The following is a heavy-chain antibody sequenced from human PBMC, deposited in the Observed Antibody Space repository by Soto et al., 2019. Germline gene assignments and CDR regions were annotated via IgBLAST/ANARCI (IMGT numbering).Heavy chain of an antibody. CDR2: ISSSSSYI. CDR3: ARLYYYDSSGYYWPGFDY. J-gene: IGHJ4*02. V-gene: IGHV3-21*01. CDR1: GFTFSSYS. D-gene: IGHD3-22*01. Sequence: GGSLRLSCAASGFTFSSYSMNWVRQAPGKGLEWVSSISSSSSYIYYADSVKGRFTISRDNAKNSLYLQMNSLRAEDTAVYYCARLYYYDSSGYYWPGFDYWGQGTLVTVSS.